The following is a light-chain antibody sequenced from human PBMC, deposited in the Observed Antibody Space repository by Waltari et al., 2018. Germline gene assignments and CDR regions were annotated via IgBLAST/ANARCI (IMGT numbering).Light chain of an antibody. CDR3: QQRSNWPPMYT. CDR2: GAS. V-gene: IGKV3-11*01. J-gene: IGKJ2*01. CDR1: QSVSSY. Sequence: EIVLTQSPATLSLSPGERATLPCRASQSVSSYLARYQQKPGQAPRLLIYGASNRATGIPARFSGSGSGTDFTLTISSLEPEDFAVYYCQQRSNWPPMYTFGQGTKLEIK.